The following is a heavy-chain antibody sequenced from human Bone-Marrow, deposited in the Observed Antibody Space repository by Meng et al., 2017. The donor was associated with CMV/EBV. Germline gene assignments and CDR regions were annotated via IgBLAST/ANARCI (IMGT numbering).Heavy chain of an antibody. CDR1: GGTFSSYD. D-gene: IGHD3-9*01. CDR2: IIPILGIA. CDR3: ARDTLTQNRFFDWFTPRVFSYYGMDV. V-gene: IGHV1-69*10. Sequence: SLKNTCNASGGTFSSYDISWVRQAPGQGLEWMGGIIPILGIANYAQKFQGSVTITADKSTSTAYMELSSLRSEDTAVYYCARDTLTQNRFFDWFTPRVFSYYGMDVWGQGTTVTVSS. J-gene: IGHJ6*02.